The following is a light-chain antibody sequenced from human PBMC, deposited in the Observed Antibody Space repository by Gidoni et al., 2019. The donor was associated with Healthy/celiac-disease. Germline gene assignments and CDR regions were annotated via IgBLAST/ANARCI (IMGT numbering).Light chain of an antibody. CDR2: KVS. J-gene: IGKJ4*01. CDR3: MQGTHWPLT. Sequence: DVVLTQSPLSLPVTLGQPASISCRSSQSLVYSDGNTYLNWFPQRPGQSPRRLIYKVSNRDSGVPDRFSGRGSGTDFTLKISRVEAEDVGVYYCMQGTHWPLTFGGGTKVEIK. V-gene: IGKV2-30*01. CDR1: QSLVYSDGNTY.